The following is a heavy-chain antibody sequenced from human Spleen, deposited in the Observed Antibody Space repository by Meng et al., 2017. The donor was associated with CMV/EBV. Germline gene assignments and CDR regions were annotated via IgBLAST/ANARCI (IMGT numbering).Heavy chain of an antibody. Sequence: GESLKISCAASGFTFSSYSMNWVRQAPGKGLEWVSSISSSSSYIYYADSVKGRFTISRDNAKNSLYLQMNSLRAEDTAVYYCARDIAASTVTASDYWGQGTLVTVSS. J-gene: IGHJ4*02. CDR3: ARDIAASTVTASDY. D-gene: IGHD4-11*01. CDR2: ISSSSSYI. CDR1: GFTFSSYS. V-gene: IGHV3-21*01.